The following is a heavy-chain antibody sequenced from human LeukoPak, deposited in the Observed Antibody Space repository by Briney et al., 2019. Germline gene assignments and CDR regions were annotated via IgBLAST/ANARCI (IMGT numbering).Heavy chain of an antibody. J-gene: IGHJ5*02. CDR2: IYYSGST. D-gene: IGHD3-22*01. V-gene: IGHV4-30-4*01. Sequence: PSETLSLTCTVSGGSISSGDYYWSWIRQPPGKGLEWIGYIYYSGSTYYNPSLKSRVTISVDTSKNQFSLKLSSVTAADTAVYYCARETPYDSSGYYYHWGQGTLVTVSS. CDR3: ARETPYDSSGYYYH. CDR1: GGSISSGDYY.